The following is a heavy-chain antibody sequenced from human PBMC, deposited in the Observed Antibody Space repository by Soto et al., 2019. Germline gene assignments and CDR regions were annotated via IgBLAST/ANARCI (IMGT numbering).Heavy chain of an antibody. Sequence: QVQLVESGGGVVQPGRSLRLSCAASGFTFSSYGMHWVRQAPGKGLEWVAVISYDGSNKYYADSVKGRFTISRDNSKNPLYLQMSSLRAEDTAVYYCAKVLRQWLVSPPLPDYSGQGTLVTVSS. CDR3: AKVLRQWLVSPPLPDY. V-gene: IGHV3-30*18. D-gene: IGHD6-19*01. CDR1: GFTFSSYG. J-gene: IGHJ4*02. CDR2: ISYDGSNK.